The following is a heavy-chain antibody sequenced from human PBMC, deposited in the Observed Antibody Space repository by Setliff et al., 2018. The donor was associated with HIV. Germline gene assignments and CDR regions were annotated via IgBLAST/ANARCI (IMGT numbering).Heavy chain of an antibody. CDR2: VYYTGST. CDR1: AFSMSSYY. V-gene: IGHV4-59*01. Sequence: SETLSLTCSVSAFSMSSYYWSFIRQPPGKGLEWIGCVYYTGSTNYSPSLKSRVTISIDTSKNQFSLKLSSVTAADTAVYYCARGPTVTVRRERAFDIWGQGTMVTV. CDR3: ARGPTVTVRRERAFDI. J-gene: IGHJ3*02. D-gene: IGHD4-17*01.